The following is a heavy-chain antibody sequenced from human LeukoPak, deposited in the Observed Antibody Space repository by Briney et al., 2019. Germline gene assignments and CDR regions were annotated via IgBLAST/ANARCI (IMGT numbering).Heavy chain of an antibody. Sequence: GGSLRLSCAASGFTVSSSYMSWVRQAPGKGLEWVSVIYSGGSTYCADSVKGRFTISRDNSKNTLSLQMNSLRAEDTAVYYCARLLRVGTAAGFDYWGQGTLVTVSS. CDR3: ARLLRVGTAAGFDY. J-gene: IGHJ4*02. V-gene: IGHV3-53*01. CDR1: GFTVSSSY. CDR2: IYSGGST. D-gene: IGHD6-13*01.